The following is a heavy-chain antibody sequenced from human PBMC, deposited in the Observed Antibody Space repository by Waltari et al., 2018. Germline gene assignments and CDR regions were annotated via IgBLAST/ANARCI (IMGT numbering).Heavy chain of an antibody. J-gene: IGHJ4*02. Sequence: QVQLQESGPGLVKPLETLSLTCSVSGGSIRSYYWSWIRQPAGKGLEWIGHIFTSGITKYNPSLKSRVTMSVDTSKNQFSLKLTSVTAADTAVYYCARESGDYSPFDNLGQGTLVTVSS. CDR3: ARESGDYSPFDN. CDR1: GGSIRSYY. CDR2: IFTSGIT. V-gene: IGHV4-4*07. D-gene: IGHD4-17*01.